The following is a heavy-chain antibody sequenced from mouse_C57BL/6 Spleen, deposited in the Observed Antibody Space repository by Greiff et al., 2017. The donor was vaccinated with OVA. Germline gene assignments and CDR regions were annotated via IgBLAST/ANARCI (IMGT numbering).Heavy chain of an antibody. Sequence: QVQLKESGAELVKPGASVKISCKASGYAFSSYWMNWVKQRPGTGLEWIGQIYPGDGDTNYNGKFKGKATLTADKSSSTAYMQLSSLTSEDSAVYFCASGVGRYFDDWGQGTTLTVSS. CDR2: IYPGDGDT. D-gene: IGHD4-1*01. V-gene: IGHV1-80*01. CDR3: ASGVGRYFDD. J-gene: IGHJ2*01. CDR1: GYAFSSYW.